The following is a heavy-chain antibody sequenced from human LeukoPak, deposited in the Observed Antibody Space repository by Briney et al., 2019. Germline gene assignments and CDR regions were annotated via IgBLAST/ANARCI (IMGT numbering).Heavy chain of an antibody. D-gene: IGHD4-23*01. CDR2: IYPGDSDT. Sequence: GESLKISCKGSGYTFPSYWIGWVRQPPGKGVEWMVIIYPGDSDTRYSPTFQGQVTISADKSISTANLQWGSLKASDTAMYYCARVVILSVVTSIFDSWGQGTLVTVSS. V-gene: IGHV5-51*01. J-gene: IGHJ4*02. CDR3: ARVVILSVVTSIFDS. CDR1: GYTFPSYW.